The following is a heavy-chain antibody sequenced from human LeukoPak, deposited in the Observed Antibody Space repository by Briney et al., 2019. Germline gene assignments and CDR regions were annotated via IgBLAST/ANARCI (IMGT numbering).Heavy chain of an antibody. J-gene: IGHJ4*02. CDR2: INQDGGDK. CDR1: GFTFSNYW. CDR3: ARVDRYSNGWFEY. Sequence: GGSLRLSCAASGFTFSNYWMSWVRQAPGKGLEWVANINQDGGDKYYVDSVKGRFTISRGNAKNSLYLQMNSLRAEDTAVYYCARVDRYSNGWFEYWGQGTLVTVSS. V-gene: IGHV3-7*05. D-gene: IGHD6-19*01.